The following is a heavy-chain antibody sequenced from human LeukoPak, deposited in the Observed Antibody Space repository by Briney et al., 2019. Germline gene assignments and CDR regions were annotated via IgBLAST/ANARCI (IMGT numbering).Heavy chain of an antibody. Sequence: GESLKISCKGSGYSFTSYWIGWVRQMPGKGLEWMGIIYPGDSDTRYSPSFQGQVTISADKSISTAYLQWSSLKASDTAMYYCARRGSLGGYDYCFDYWGQGTLVTASS. CDR2: IYPGDSDT. D-gene: IGHD5-12*01. CDR3: ARRGSLGGYDYCFDY. J-gene: IGHJ4*02. CDR1: GYSFTSYW. V-gene: IGHV5-51*01.